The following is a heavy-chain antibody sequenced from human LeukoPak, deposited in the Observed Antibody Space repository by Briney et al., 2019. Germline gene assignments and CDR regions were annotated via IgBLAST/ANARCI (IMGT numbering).Heavy chain of an antibody. Sequence: GGSLRLSCAASGFTFDDYGMSWVRQAPGKGLEWVSGINWNGGSTGYADSVKGRFTISRDNAKNSLYLQMNSLRAEDTAVYYCTRSYYDSSGYLVVADYWGQGTLVTVSS. CDR2: INWNGGST. CDR3: TRSYYDSSGYLVVADY. V-gene: IGHV3-20*04. D-gene: IGHD3-22*01. CDR1: GFTFDDYG. J-gene: IGHJ4*02.